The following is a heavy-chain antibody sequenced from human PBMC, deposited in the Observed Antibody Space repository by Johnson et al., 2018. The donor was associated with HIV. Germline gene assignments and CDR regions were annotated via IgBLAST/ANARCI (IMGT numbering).Heavy chain of an antibody. J-gene: IGHJ3*02. Sequence: QLVESGGVVVQPGGSLRLSCAGSGLTFHDYGMHWVRQPPGKGLEWVSLSSRDGATSYYADSVKGRFTISRDNRKSSLYLQMTVLRAEDTALYYCVGSSINAFDIWGRGTVVTVSS. D-gene: IGHD6-6*01. CDR2: SSRDGATS. CDR1: GLTFHDYG. V-gene: IGHV3-43D*03. CDR3: VGSSINAFDI.